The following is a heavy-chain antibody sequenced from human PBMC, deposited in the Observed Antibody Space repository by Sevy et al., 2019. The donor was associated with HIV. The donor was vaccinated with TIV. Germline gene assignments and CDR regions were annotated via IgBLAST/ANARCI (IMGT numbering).Heavy chain of an antibody. CDR1: GFTFSKYS. D-gene: IGHD2-8*01. Sequence: GGSLRLSCAASGFTFSKYSMSRVRQPPGKGMECVSILSFGCGEINYADSVKGRFTISRDNSKSSVYLQMNNLRPEDTAVYYCAREGCTKPHDYWGQGTLVTVSS. CDR3: AREGCTKPHDY. V-gene: IGHV3-23*01. CDR2: LSFGCGEI. J-gene: IGHJ4*02.